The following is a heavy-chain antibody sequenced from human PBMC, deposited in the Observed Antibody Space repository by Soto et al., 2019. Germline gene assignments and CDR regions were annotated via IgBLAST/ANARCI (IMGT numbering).Heavy chain of an antibody. D-gene: IGHD3-10*01. Sequence: PVGSLRLSCAASGFTFSPYAMSWVRQAPGKGLEWVSSISGSGGSTHYADSVKGRFTVSRDNSKRALSLQMSSLREEDTATYYCAKGLRRMLRTQYYYGLDVWRRGTTVTVYS. J-gene: IGHJ6*02. V-gene: IGHV3-23*01. CDR1: GFTFSPYA. CDR3: AKGLRRMLRTQYYYGLDV. CDR2: ISGSGGST.